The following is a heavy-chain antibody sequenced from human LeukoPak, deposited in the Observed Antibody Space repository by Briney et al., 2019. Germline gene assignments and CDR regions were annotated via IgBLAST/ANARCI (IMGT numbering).Heavy chain of an antibody. CDR1: GGSISSGSYY. V-gene: IGHV4-61*02. CDR3: ARDKRVGYCSGGSCYSGYYYYMDV. CDR2: IYTSGST. Sequence: SETLSLTCTVSGGSISSGSYYWSWIRQPAGKGLEWIGRIYTSGSTNYNPSLKSRVTISVDTSKNQFSLKLSSVTAADTAVYYCARDKRVGYCSGGSCYSGYYYYMDVWGKGTTVTISS. J-gene: IGHJ6*03. D-gene: IGHD2-15*01.